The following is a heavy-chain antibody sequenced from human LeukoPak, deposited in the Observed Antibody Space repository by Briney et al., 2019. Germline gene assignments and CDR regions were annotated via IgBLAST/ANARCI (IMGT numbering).Heavy chain of an antibody. Sequence: SETLSLTCAVSGGSISSNNWWSWVRQPPNKGLEWIGEMYHSGSAIYNPSLKSRVTTSVDTSKNQFSLKLTSVTAADTAIYYCARVYYHGSGSNFFDYWGQGTLVTVSS. D-gene: IGHD3-10*01. CDR1: GGSISSNNW. CDR2: MYHSGSA. CDR3: ARVYYHGSGSNFFDY. V-gene: IGHV4-4*02. J-gene: IGHJ4*02.